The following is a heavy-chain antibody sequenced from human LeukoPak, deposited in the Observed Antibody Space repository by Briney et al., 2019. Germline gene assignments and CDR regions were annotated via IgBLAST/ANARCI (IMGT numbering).Heavy chain of an antibody. Sequence: SGGSLRLSCAASGFTFSSYAMHWVRQAPGKGLEWVAVISYDGSNKYYADSVKGRFTISRDNSKNTLYLQMNSLRAEDTAVYYCARGPYYYDSSGYFDYWGQGTLVTVSS. CDR1: GFTFSSYA. V-gene: IGHV3-30-3*01. J-gene: IGHJ4*02. D-gene: IGHD3-22*01. CDR2: ISYDGSNK. CDR3: ARGPYYYDSSGYFDY.